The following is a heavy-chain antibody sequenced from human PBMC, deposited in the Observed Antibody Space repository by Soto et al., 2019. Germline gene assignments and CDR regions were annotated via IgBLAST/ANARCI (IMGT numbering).Heavy chain of an antibody. Sequence: GESLKISCKGSGYSFTSYWIGWVRQMPGKGLEWMGIIYPGDSDTRYSPSFQGQVTISADKSISTAYLQWSSLKASDTAMYYCARHPPYDFWSGYYTEGDEYYYGMDVWGQGTTVTVSS. V-gene: IGHV5-51*01. CDR2: IYPGDSDT. CDR3: ARHPPYDFWSGYYTEGDEYYYGMDV. J-gene: IGHJ6*02. D-gene: IGHD3-3*01. CDR1: GYSFTSYW.